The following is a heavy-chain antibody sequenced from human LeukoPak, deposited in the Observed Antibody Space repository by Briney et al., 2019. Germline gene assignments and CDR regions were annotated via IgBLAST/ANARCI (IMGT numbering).Heavy chain of an antibody. D-gene: IGHD3-3*01. Sequence: GESLKISWKGSGYSLTSYWIGWVRQMLGKGLEWMGIIYPGDSDTRYSPSFQGQVTISADKSISTAYLQWSSLKASDTAMYYCARHGLSYDLWSGYPDYWGQGTLVTVSS. CDR2: IYPGDSDT. J-gene: IGHJ4*02. CDR3: ARHGLSYDLWSGYPDY. V-gene: IGHV5-51*01. CDR1: GYSLTSYW.